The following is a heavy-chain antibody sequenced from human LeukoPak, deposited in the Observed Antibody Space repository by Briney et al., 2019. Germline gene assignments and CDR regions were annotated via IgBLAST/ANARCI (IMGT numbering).Heavy chain of an antibody. Sequence: SETLSLTCAVSGYSISSNNWWGWLRQPPGKGLEWIGYIYYSGSTFYNPSLKSRVTMSVDTSKNQFSLRLTSVTAVDTAVYYCARNDYESTGFDYWGPGSLVTVSS. D-gene: IGHD3-22*01. CDR2: IYYSGST. CDR1: GYSISSNNW. V-gene: IGHV4-28*01. J-gene: IGHJ4*02. CDR3: ARNDYESTGFDY.